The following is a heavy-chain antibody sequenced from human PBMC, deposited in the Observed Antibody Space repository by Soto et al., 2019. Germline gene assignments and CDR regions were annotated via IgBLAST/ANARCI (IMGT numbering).Heavy chain of an antibody. Sequence: PSETLSLTCTVSGGTISNYYWSWIRQPPGKGLEWMGYMYYSGSTKYNPSLKSRVTISVSTSKNQFFLKLNSVTAADTAVYYCTRVGGYYGDYPNFDYWGQGTLVTVSS. CDR2: MYYSGST. V-gene: IGHV4-59*01. J-gene: IGHJ4*02. CDR3: TRVGGYYGDYPNFDY. CDR1: GGTISNYY. D-gene: IGHD4-17*01.